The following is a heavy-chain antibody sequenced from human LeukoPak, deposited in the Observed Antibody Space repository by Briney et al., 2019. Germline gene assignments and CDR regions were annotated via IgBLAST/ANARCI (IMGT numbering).Heavy chain of an antibody. CDR2: IYYSGST. CDR3: ATQVGAARTYFDY. J-gene: IGHJ4*02. V-gene: IGHV4-59*08. CDR1: GGSIRSYF. D-gene: IGHD6-6*01. Sequence: PSETLSLTCSVSGGSIRSYFWSWIRQPPGKGLEWIGYIYYSGSTNYNPSLKSRVTISVDTSKNQFSLNLNSVPAADTAVYYCATQVGAARTYFDYWGQGTLVTVSS.